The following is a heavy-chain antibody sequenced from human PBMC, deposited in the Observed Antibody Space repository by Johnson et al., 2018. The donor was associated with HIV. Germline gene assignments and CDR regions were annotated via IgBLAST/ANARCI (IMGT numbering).Heavy chain of an antibody. Sequence: QVQLVESGGGVVQPGGSLRLSCAASGFTFSSYAMHWVRQAPGTGLERVAVIPYDGSAKYYADSVKGRSAISRDNSKNTLYLQMNSLRAEDTAVYYCASPNQLLFYPDAFDFWGQGTMVTVSS. CDR1: GFTFSSYA. CDR2: IPYDGSAK. CDR3: ASPNQLLFYPDAFDF. D-gene: IGHD2-2*01. J-gene: IGHJ3*01. V-gene: IGHV3-30*09.